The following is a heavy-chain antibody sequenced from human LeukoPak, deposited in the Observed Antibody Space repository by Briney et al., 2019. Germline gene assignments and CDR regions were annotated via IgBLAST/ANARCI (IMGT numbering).Heavy chain of an antibody. D-gene: IGHD3-3*01. Sequence: GGSLRLSCAASGFTFSSYAMSWVRQAPGKGLEWVSAISGSGGSTYYADSVKGRFTISRDNSKNTLYLQMNSLRAEDTAVYYCAKSHPEDYDFWSGYYRDSYYFDYWGQGTLVTVS. CDR1: GFTFSSYA. V-gene: IGHV3-23*01. J-gene: IGHJ4*02. CDR2: ISGSGGST. CDR3: AKSHPEDYDFWSGYYRDSYYFDY.